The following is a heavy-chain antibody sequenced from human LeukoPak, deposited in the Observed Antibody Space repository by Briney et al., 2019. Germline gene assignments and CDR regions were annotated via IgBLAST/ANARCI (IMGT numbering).Heavy chain of an antibody. J-gene: IGHJ4*02. CDR1: GYIFTTYW. Sequence: GESLKISCKGSGYIFTTYWIGWVRQMPGKGLEWMGIIYPGDSDTRYSPSFQGQVTISADKSISTAYLQWSSLKASDTALYYCARLGGTMVRGAVDYFHYWGQGTLVTVSS. D-gene: IGHD3-10*01. CDR2: IYPGDSDT. CDR3: ARLGGTMVRGAVDYFHY. V-gene: IGHV5-51*01.